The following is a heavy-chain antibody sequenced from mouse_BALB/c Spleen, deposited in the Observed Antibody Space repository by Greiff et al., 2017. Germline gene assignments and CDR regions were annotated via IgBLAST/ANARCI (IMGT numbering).Heavy chain of an antibody. CDR2: ISSGGST. J-gene: IGHJ4*01. Sequence: EEKLVESGGGLVKPGGSLKLSCAASGFTFSSYAMSWVRQTPEKRLEWVASISSGGSTYYPDSVKGRFTISRDNARNILYLQMSSLRSEDTAMYYCARGRAALEDYYAMDYWGQGTSVTVSS. V-gene: IGHV5-6-5*01. CDR1: GFTFSSYA. CDR3: ARGRAALEDYYAMDY.